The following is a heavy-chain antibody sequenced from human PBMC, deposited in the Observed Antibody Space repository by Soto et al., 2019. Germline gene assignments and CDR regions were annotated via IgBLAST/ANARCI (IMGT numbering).Heavy chain of an antibody. Sequence: QVQLVESGGGVVQPGRSLRLSCAASGFTFSSYAMHWVRQAPGKGLEWVAVISYDGSNKYYADSVKGRFTISRDNSKNTLYLQMNSLRAEDTAVYYCAKGGDGYNGPPYYYYYGMDVW. D-gene: IGHD5-12*01. V-gene: IGHV3-30-3*01. CDR2: ISYDGSNK. CDR1: GFTFSSYA. J-gene: IGHJ6*01. CDR3: AKGGDGYNGPPYYYYYGMDV.